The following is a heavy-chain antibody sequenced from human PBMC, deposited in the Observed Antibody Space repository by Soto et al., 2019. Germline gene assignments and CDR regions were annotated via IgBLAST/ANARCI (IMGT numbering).Heavy chain of an antibody. CDR3: ARSDGYHFNWLDS. D-gene: IGHD2-21*01. CDR1: GYTFASYD. J-gene: IGHJ5*01. CDR2: MNPNSNNT. Sequence: QVQLVQSGAEVKTPGASVKVSCKASGYTFASYDMNWVRQAPGQGLEWMGWMNPNSNNTGYAQKFQGRLTMTRDIALSIAHMELSSLGNEDTAVYYCARSDGYHFNWLDSWGQGTLVTVSA. V-gene: IGHV1-8*01.